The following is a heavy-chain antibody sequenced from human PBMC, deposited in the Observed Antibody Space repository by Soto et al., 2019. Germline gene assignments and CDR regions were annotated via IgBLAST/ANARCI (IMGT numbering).Heavy chain of an antibody. V-gene: IGHV1-3*01. CDR3: ARDDGSSWQLDY. J-gene: IGHJ4*02. Sequence: VASVKVSCKTSGYTFTTYSMHWVRQAPGQRLEWMGWIHGGNGNTQSSQKFQGRVTITQHTSANTAYMELSSLTSEDSAVYYCARDDGSSWQLDYWGQGTLVTVSS. CDR2: IHGGNGNT. D-gene: IGHD6-13*01. CDR1: GYTFTTYS.